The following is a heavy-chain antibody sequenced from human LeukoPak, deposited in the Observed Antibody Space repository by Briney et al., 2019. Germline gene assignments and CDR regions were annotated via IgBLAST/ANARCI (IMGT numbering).Heavy chain of an antibody. V-gene: IGHV4-59*01. CDR2: IYYSGST. CDR1: GGSISSYY. J-gene: IGHJ6*03. CDR3: ARDGRQQLFHYYYYYMDV. D-gene: IGHD6-13*01. Sequence: TSSETLSLTCTVSGGSISSYYWSWIRQPPGKGLEWIGYIYYSGSTNYNPSLKSRVTISVDTSKNQFSLKLSSVTAADTAVYYCARDGRQQLFHYYYYYMDVWGKGTTVTVSS.